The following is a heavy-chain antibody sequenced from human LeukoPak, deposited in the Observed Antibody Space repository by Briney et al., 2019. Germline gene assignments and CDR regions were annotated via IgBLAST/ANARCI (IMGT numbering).Heavy chain of an antibody. V-gene: IGHV3-48*01. CDR3: ARPNYYYDSSGLEN. J-gene: IGHJ4*02. Sequence: GGSLRLSCAASGFDVSSHYMSWVRPAPGKGLEWVSYITYSSSTIFYADSVKGRFAVSRDNAKNSLYLQMNSLRAEDTAVYYCARPNYYYDSSGLENWGQGTLVTVSS. CDR2: ITYSSSTI. CDR1: GFDVSSHY. D-gene: IGHD3-22*01.